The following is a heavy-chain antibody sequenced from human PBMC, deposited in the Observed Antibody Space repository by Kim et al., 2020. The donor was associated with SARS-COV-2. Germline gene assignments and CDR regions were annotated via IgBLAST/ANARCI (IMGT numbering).Heavy chain of an antibody. V-gene: IGHV3-11*06. CDR3: ARGGDPRGGYCSSTSCYAGEYYYYGMDV. D-gene: IGHD2-2*01. J-gene: IGHJ6*02. Sequence: GGSLRLSCAASGFTFSDYYMSWIRQAPGKGLEWVSYISSSSSYTNYADSVKGRFTISRDNAKNSLYLQMNSLRAEDTAVYYCARGGDPRGGYCSSTSCYAGEYYYYGMDVWGQGTTVTVSS. CDR1: GFTFSDYY. CDR2: ISSSSSYT.